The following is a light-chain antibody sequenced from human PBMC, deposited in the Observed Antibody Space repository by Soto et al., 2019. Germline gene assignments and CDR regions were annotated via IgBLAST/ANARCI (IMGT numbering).Light chain of an antibody. V-gene: IGKV3-20*01. CDR2: RAS. CDR3: HQFGSSPLDT. CDR1: QTISSSF. J-gene: IGKJ3*01. Sequence: EIVLTQSPGTLSLSPGERATLSCRASQTISSSFSAWYQQKPGQAPRLIIYRASRRAPGIPDRFSGSGSWTDFTLTISRLEPEDFAVYYCHQFGSSPLDTFGPGTKVEIK.